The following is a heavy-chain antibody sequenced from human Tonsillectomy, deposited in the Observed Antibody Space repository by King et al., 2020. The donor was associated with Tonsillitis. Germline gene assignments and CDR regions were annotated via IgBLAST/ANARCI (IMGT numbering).Heavy chain of an antibody. D-gene: IGHD2-2*02. V-gene: IGHV4-34*01. CDR3: ARGLDIVVVPAAIGGYYCDY. CDR2: INHSGST. Sequence: VQLQQWGAGLLKPSETLSLTCAVYGGSFSGYYWSWIRQPPGKGLEWIGEINHSGSTNYNPSLKSRVTISVDTSKNQFSLKLSSVTAADTAVYYCARGLDIVVVPAAIGGYYCDYWGQGTLVTVSS. J-gene: IGHJ4*02. CDR1: GGSFSGYY.